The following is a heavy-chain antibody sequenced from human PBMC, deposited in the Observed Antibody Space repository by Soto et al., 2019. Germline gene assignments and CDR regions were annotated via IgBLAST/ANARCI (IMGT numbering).Heavy chain of an antibody. CDR2: IVPNVGTV. D-gene: IGHD3-3*01. V-gene: IGHV1-69*06. J-gene: IGHJ4*02. CDR3: ARRDTSGFLRYFDN. Sequence: SVKVSCKASGGTLSSFINYPINWVLQAPGQGLEWMGGIVPNVGTVNYAQKFQGRVTITADKSTGTAYMEVSSLRSEDAALYYCARRDTSGFLRYFDNWGQGTLVTVSS. CDR1: GGTLSSFINYP.